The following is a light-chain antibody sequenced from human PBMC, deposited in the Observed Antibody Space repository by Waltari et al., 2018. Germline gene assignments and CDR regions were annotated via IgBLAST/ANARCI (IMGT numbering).Light chain of an antibody. CDR2: GAS. J-gene: IGKJ4*01. CDR1: QSVSSSY. Sequence: EIVLTQSPGTLSLSPGERATLSCRASQSVSSSYLAWYQQKPGQAPRLLIYGASSRATGIPDRCSGSGSGTDVTLTISRLEPEDFAVYYCQQYGSSPLLTFGGGTKVEIK. V-gene: IGKV3-20*01. CDR3: QQYGSSPLLT.